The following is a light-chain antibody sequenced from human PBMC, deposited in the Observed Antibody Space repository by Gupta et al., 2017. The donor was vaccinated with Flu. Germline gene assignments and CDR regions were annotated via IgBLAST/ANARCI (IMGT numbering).Light chain of an antibody. CDR2: GAS. J-gene: IGKJ2*01. V-gene: IGKV3-20*01. Sequence: EIVLTQSPGTLSLSPGERATLSCRASQSVNNNLLTWYQQKPGQAPRLLIYGASSRATGIPDRFSGSGSATAFTLTILRRVPQDFAVYYFHQECISVPTFGQGAKLDLK. CDR3: HQECISVPT. CDR1: QSVNNNL.